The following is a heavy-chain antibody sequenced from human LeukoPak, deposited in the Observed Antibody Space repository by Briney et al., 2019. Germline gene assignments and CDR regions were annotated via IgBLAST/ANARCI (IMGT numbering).Heavy chain of an antibody. V-gene: IGHV3-30*02. CDR2: IRFDGSNK. D-gene: IGHD6-13*01. CDR3: AKDRGYSTTWNLFDY. J-gene: IGHJ4*02. CDR1: GFTFSSYG. Sequence: GGSLRLSCAASGFTFSSYGMHWVRQAPGKGLEWVAFIRFDGSNKYYADSVKGRFTISRDNSKNTLYLQMNSLRAEDTAAYYCAKDRGYSTTWNLFDYWGQGTLVTVSS.